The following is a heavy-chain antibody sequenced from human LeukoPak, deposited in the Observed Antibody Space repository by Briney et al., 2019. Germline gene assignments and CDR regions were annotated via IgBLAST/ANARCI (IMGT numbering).Heavy chain of an antibody. CDR1: GFTFSNAW. D-gene: IGHD3-10*01. J-gene: IGHJ4*02. CDR2: IKSKTDGGTT. V-gene: IGHV3-15*01. CDR3: TTVLWFGRKRQIDY. Sequence: PGGSLRLSCAASGFTFSNAWMSWVRQAPGKGLEWVGRIKSKTDGGTTDYAAPVKGRFTISRDDSKNTLYLQMNSLKTEDTAVYYCTTVLWFGRKRQIDYWGQGTLVTVSS.